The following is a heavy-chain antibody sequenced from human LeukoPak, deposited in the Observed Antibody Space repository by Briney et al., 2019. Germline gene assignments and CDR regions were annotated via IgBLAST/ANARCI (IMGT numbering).Heavy chain of an antibody. CDR2: INSDGSST. Sequence: GGSLRLSCAASGFTFSSYWMHWVRQAPGKGLVWVSRINSDGSSTSYADSVKGRFTISRDNAKNTLYLQMNSLRADDTAVYYCAREMYRDYGGHDYWGQGTLVTVSS. J-gene: IGHJ4*02. V-gene: IGHV3-74*01. CDR3: AREMYRDYGGHDY. D-gene: IGHD4-23*01. CDR1: GFTFSSYW.